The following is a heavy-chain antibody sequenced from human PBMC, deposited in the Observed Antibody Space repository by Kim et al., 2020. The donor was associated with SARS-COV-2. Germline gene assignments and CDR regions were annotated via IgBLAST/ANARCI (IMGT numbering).Heavy chain of an antibody. CDR2: ISSTGSFV. D-gene: IGHD3-22*01. CDR1: GFNFTSYS. V-gene: IGHV3-21*01. CDR3: ARDRFDSTGYYASYFFYYGMDV. J-gene: IGHJ6*02. Sequence: GGSLRLSCAAAGFNFTSYSMNWVRQAPGKGLEWASSISSTGSFVNYADSVKGRFTISRDNAKKSLFLQMNSLTVEDTALYYCARDRFDSTGYYASYFFYYGMDVWGLGTTVTVSS.